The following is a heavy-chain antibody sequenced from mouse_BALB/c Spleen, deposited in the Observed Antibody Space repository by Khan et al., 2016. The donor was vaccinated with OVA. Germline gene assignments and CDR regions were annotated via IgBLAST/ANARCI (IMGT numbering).Heavy chain of an antibody. V-gene: IGHV2-6-1*01. CDR2: IWSDGST. Sequence: QVQLKDSGPGLVAPSQSLSITCTISGFSLTNYGVHWVRQPPGKGLEWLVVIWSDGSTTYNSALKSRLSISKDNSKSQVFLKMNSLQTDDTAMYYCARQPYYQYYIMDYWGQGISVTVSS. CDR3: ARQPYYQYYIMDY. CDR1: GFSLTNYG. D-gene: IGHD2-10*01. J-gene: IGHJ4*01.